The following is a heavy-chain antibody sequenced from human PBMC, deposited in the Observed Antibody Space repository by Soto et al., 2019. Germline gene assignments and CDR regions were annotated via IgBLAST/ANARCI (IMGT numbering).Heavy chain of an antibody. J-gene: IGHJ4*02. CDR2: IRGSGSPI. Sequence: PGGSLRLSCAASGVPFSSYEMNWVRQGPGKGLEWVSYIRGSGSPIYYADSVKGRFTVSRDNAKNSLFLQMNSLRAEDTAIYYCASKIFGTTYFDYWGQGALVTVSS. CDR3: ASKIFGTTYFDY. CDR1: GVPFSSYE. D-gene: IGHD1-1*01. V-gene: IGHV3-48*03.